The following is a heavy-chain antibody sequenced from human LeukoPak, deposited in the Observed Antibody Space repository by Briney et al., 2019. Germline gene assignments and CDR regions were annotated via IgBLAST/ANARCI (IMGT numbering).Heavy chain of an antibody. CDR2: INHSGST. CDR1: GGSFSGYY. D-gene: IGHD4-17*01. CDR3: ARVYGDHFDY. V-gene: IGHV4-34*01. Sequence: SETLSLTCAVYGGSFSGYYWSWIRQPPGKGLEWIGEINHSGSTNYNPSLKSRVTMSVDTSKNQFSLKLSSVTAADTAVYYCARVYGDHFDYWGQGTLVTVSS. J-gene: IGHJ4*02.